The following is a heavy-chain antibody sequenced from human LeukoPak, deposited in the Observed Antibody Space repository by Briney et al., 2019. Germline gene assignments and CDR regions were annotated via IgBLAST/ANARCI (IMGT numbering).Heavy chain of an antibody. CDR1: GFSFSDSA. D-gene: IGHD3-3*01. Sequence: GGSLRLSCAASGFSFSDSAVSWVRHSPGEGLKWVSSISDTGGRTYYADSVKGRFTITRDNSRNTVNLQMNSLRAGDTARYYCAKGGQDFDFWRFDLWGQGILVIVSS. CDR3: AKGGQDFDFWRFDL. J-gene: IGHJ5*02. CDR2: ISDTGGRT. V-gene: IGHV3-23*01.